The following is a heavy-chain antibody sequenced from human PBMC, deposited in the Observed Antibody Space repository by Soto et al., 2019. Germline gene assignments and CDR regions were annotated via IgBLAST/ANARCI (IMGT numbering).Heavy chain of an antibody. Sequence: EVQPVESGGGLVQPGGSLRLSCAASGFTFSSNWMYWVRQAPGKGLVWVSRINTDGSVTSYADSVKGRFTISRDNAKNTLYLQMNSLRTEDTAVYYWARYSSWAGDYWGQGTLVTVSS. V-gene: IGHV3-74*01. D-gene: IGHD6-19*01. CDR3: ARYSSWAGDY. CDR2: INTDGSVT. CDR1: GFTFSSNW. J-gene: IGHJ4*02.